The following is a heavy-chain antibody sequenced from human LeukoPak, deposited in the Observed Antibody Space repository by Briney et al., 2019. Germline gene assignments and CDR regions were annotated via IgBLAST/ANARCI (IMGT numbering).Heavy chain of an antibody. J-gene: IGHJ4*02. CDR1: GYTFTSYG. D-gene: IGHD3-22*01. CDR2: ISAYNGNT. V-gene: IGHV1-18*01. Sequence: ASVKVSCKASGYTFTSYGISWVRQAPGQGLEWMGWISAYNGNTNYAQKLQGRVTMTTDTSTSTAYMELRSLRSDDTAVYYCAREGYYDSSGYSSPDHWGQGTLVTVSS. CDR3: AREGYYDSSGYSSPDH.